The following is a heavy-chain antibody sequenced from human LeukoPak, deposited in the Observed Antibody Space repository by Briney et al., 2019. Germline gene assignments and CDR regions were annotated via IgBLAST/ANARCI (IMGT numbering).Heavy chain of an antibody. V-gene: IGHV1-69*04. Sequence: GASVKVSCKASGGTFSSYTVSWVRQAPGQGLAWMGRIIPVFGITNYAQNFQDRVTITADTSKSTAYMELSSLRSEDTAVYYCAREGTVAGPLDYWGQGTLVTVSS. CDR2: IIPVFGIT. CDR3: AREGTVAGPLDY. D-gene: IGHD6-19*01. CDR1: GGTFSSYT. J-gene: IGHJ4*02.